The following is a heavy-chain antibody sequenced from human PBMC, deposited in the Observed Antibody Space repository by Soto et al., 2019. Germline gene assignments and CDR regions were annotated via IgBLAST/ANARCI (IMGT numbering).Heavy chain of an antibody. J-gene: IGHJ4*02. V-gene: IGHV3-30-3*01. D-gene: IGHD6-6*01. CDR3: ARATRIAARPFDY. CDR1: GFTFSSYA. CDR2: ISYDGSNK. Sequence: QVQLVESGGGVVQPGRSLRLSCAASGFTFSSYAMHWVRQAPGKGLEWVAVISYDGSNKYYADSVKGRFTISRDNSKNTLYLQMNSLRAEDTDVYYCARATRIAARPFDYWGQGTMVTVSS.